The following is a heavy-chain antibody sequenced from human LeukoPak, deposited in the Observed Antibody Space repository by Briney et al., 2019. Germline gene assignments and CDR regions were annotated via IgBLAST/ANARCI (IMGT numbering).Heavy chain of an antibody. CDR2: ISVYNGNT. J-gene: IGHJ5*02. CDR3: ARDWCSATSCYGGNYFDP. Sequence: ASVKVSCRASGYTFTSYGISWVRQAPGQGLEWMGWISVYNGNTHYAQNLQGRVTMTTDTSTSTAHMELRSLRTDDTAVYYCARDWCSATSCYGGNYFDPWGQGTPVTVSS. D-gene: IGHD2-2*01. CDR1: GYTFTSYG. V-gene: IGHV1-18*01.